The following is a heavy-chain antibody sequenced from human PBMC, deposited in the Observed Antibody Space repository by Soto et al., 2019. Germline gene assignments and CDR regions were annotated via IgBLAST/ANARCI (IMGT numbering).Heavy chain of an antibody. CDR2: ISRSSTGI. V-gene: IGHV3-48*02. CDR3: ARAVTWGLDV. CDR1: GFTFSLYS. Sequence: EVQLVESGGGLVQPGGSLRLSCAASGFTFSLYSMSWVRQAPGKGLEWVSYISRSSTGIHYADSVKGRFTISRDDATNYMHLQMNRLRDGDTAVYYWARAVTWGLDVWGQGTTVSISS. J-gene: IGHJ6*02. D-gene: IGHD3-10*01.